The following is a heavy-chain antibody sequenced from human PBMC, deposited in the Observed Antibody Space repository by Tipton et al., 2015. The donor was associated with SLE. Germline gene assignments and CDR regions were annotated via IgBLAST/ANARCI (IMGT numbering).Heavy chain of an antibody. Sequence: TLSLTCAVYGGSFSGYYWSWIRQPPGKGLEWIGEINHSGSTNYNPSLKSRVTISVDTSKNQFSLKLSSETAADTAVYYCAVDDAFDIWGQGTMVTVSS. V-gene: IGHV4-34*01. CDR2: INHSGST. J-gene: IGHJ3*02. CDR3: AVDDAFDI. CDR1: GGSFSGYY.